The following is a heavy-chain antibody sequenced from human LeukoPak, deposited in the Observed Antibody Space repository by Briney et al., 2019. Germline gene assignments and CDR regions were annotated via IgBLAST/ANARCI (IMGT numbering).Heavy chain of an antibody. Sequence: SVNVSCKASGGTFSSYAISWVRQAPGQGLEWVGGIIPIFGTENYAQKFQGGVTITTDESTSTAYMELSNMRSEDTAVYYCGTAQGVPAAIGGGLDTWFDPGGQGTLLTVSS. J-gene: IGHJ5*02. V-gene: IGHV1-69*05. CDR3: GTAQGVPAAIGGGLDTWFDP. CDR1: GGTFSSYA. D-gene: IGHD2-2*01. CDR2: IIPIFGTE.